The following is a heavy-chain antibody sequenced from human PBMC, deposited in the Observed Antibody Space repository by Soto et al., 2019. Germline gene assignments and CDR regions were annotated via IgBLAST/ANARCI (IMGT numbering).Heavy chain of an antibody. J-gene: IGHJ4*02. D-gene: IGHD2-15*01. CDR2: TKNKGQSFTI. CDR3: ARWVAGAADC. Sequence: GGSLRLSCAASGFASSDHCMDWVRQAPGKGLEWLGRTKNKGQSFTIEYAPSVKGRFIISRDDSKNSVFLQINSLRTDDTAVYYCARWVAGAADCWGQGTQVTVSS. CDR1: GFASSDHC. V-gene: IGHV3-72*01.